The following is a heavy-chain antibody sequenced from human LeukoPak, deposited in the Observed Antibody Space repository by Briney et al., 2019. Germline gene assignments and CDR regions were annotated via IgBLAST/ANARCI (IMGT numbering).Heavy chain of an antibody. J-gene: IGHJ6*03. V-gene: IGHV5-51*01. Sequence: GESLKISCQVSGYNFVSYWIAWVRQMPGKGLEWMGIIYPADSDTRYSPSFRGQVTISADKSITTAYLQWSSLKASDSAMYYCVRQAPEYSFFYMDVWGKGTTVTVSS. CDR1: GYNFVSYW. D-gene: IGHD1-14*01. CDR2: IYPADSDT. CDR3: VRQAPEYSFFYMDV.